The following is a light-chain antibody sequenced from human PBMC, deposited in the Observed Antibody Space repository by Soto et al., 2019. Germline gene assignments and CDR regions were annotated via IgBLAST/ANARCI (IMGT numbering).Light chain of an antibody. Sequence: IVLTQSPATLSLSPGERATLSCRASQSVSSYLAWYQQKPGQAPRLLIYDASNRATGIPARFSGSGSGTDFSLTISRLESEDFAVYFCQQYGSSRTFGLGTKVDIK. CDR3: QQYGSSRT. CDR1: QSVSSY. J-gene: IGKJ1*01. CDR2: DAS. V-gene: IGKV3-20*01.